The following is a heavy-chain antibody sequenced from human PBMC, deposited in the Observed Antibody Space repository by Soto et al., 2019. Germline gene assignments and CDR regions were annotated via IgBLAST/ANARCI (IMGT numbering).Heavy chain of an antibody. D-gene: IGHD6-19*01. CDR2: ISSSSSYI. V-gene: IGHV3-21*01. J-gene: IGHJ4*02. CDR1: GFTFITYS. Sequence: GGSLRLSCAASGFTFITYSMNWVRQAPGKGLEWVSSISSSSSYIYYADSVKGRFTISRDNAKNSLYLQMNRLRAEDTAVYYCASRSHFAAVAGTRGEYWGQGTLVTVSS. CDR3: ASRSHFAAVAGTRGEY.